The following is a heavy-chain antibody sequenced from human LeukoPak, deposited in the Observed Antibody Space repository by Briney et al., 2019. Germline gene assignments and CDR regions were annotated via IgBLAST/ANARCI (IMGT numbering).Heavy chain of an antibody. CDR2: IYYSGST. CDR3: ARDLSKYYYDSSGGHDAFDI. Sequence: SETLSLTCTVSGGSISSGDYYWSWIRQPPGKGLEWIGYIYYSGSTYYNPSLKSRVTISVDTSKNQFSLKLSSVTAADTAVYYCARDLSKYYYDSSGGHDAFDIWGQGTMVTVSS. V-gene: IGHV4-30-4*02. CDR1: GGSISSGDYY. D-gene: IGHD3-22*01. J-gene: IGHJ3*02.